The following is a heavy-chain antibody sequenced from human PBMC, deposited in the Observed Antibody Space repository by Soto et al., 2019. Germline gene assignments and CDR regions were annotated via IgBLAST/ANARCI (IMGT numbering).Heavy chain of an antibody. D-gene: IGHD4-4*01. CDR3: ARDLTTVTDCYYYYYLDV. CDR2: ISSSSSYI. Sequence: PGGSLRLSCAASGFTFSIYSMNWVRQAPGKGLEWVSSISSSSSYIYYADSVKGRFTISRDNAKNSLYLQMNSLRAEGTAVYYCARDLTTVTDCYYYYYLDVWGKGTTVTVSS. CDR1: GFTFSIYS. J-gene: IGHJ6*03. V-gene: IGHV3-21*01.